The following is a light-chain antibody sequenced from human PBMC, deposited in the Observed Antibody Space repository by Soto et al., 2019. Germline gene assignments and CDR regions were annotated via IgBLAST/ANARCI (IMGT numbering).Light chain of an antibody. CDR1: QPISSY. CDR3: QQTYSLPPVT. Sequence: DIQMTQSPSSLSASVGDRVTITCRASQPISSYLSWYQHKQGTAPKLLIYTSSTLHTGVPSRFIGSGSGTLFTLTISNLQPEDCATYYCQQTYSLPPVTFGQGTRLEIK. CDR2: TSS. V-gene: IGKV1-39*01. J-gene: IGKJ5*01.